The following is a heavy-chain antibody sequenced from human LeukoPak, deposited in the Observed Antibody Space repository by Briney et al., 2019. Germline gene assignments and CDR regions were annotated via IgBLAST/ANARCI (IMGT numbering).Heavy chain of an antibody. D-gene: IGHD3-10*01. CDR3: ARTDPTSYGYFDY. CDR1: GFTFSGFW. V-gene: IGHV3-7*01. CDR2: INQNGGVE. J-gene: IGHJ4*02. Sequence: GGSLRLSCAASGFTFSGFWMSWVRQAPGKGLEGVANINQNGGVEKYVDSVKGRFTISRDNAKNLLHLQMNSLRAEDTAVYYCARTDPTSYGYFDYWGQGTLVTVSS.